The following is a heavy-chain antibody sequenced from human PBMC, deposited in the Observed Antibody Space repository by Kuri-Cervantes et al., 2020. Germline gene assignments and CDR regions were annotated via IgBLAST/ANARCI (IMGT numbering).Heavy chain of an antibody. Sequence: SETLSLTCTVSGGSVSSGSYYWSWIRQPPGKGLEWIGSIYYSGSTYYNPSLKSRVTISVDTSKNQFSLKLSSVTAADTAVYYCARGHFEATTDFDYWGQGTLVTVSS. D-gene: IGHD5-24*01. CDR1: GGSVSSGSYY. V-gene: IGHV4-39*01. CDR2: IYYSGST. CDR3: ARGHFEATTDFDY. J-gene: IGHJ4*02.